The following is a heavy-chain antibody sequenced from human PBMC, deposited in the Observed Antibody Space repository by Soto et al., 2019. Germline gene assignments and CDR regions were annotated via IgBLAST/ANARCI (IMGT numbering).Heavy chain of an antibody. J-gene: IGHJ5*02. CDR3: ARDSRTGCSSTDCYMS. V-gene: IGHV4-4*02. D-gene: IGHD2-2*01. CDR1: GDSISSGAW. Sequence: SETLSLTCAVSGDSISSGAWWSWVCQSPGKGLQWIGEIYHSGNTRNNPSLKSRVTMSVDKSNNQFSLNLMSVTAADTATYYCARDSRTGCSSTDCYMSWGRGILVTVSS. CDR2: IYHSGNT.